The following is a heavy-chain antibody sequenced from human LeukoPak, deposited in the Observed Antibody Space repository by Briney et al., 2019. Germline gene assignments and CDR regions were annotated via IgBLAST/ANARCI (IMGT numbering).Heavy chain of an antibody. D-gene: IGHD5-12*01. CDR3: ARSAEWLRNAFDI. CDR2: IYYSGST. J-gene: IGHJ3*02. Sequence: SETLSLTCTVSGGSISSSSYYWGWIRQPPGKGLEWIGSIYYSGSTYYNPSLKSRVTISIDTSKNQFSLQLTSVTAADTAIYYCARSAEWLRNAFDIWGQGTMVSVSS. CDR1: GGSISSSSYY. V-gene: IGHV4-39*07.